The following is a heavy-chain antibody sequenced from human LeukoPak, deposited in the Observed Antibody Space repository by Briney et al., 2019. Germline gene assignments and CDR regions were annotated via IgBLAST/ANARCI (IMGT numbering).Heavy chain of an antibody. V-gene: IGHV1-46*01. J-gene: IGHJ2*01. CDR3: ARGFGTSSWYPGGVRPPYWYFDL. D-gene: IGHD6-13*01. CDR1: GYTFTSYY. Sequence: ASVKVSCKASGYTFTSYYMHWVRQAPGQGLEWMGIINPSGGSTSYAQKFQGRVTMTRDTSTSTVYMELSSLRAEDTAVYYCARGFGTSSWYPGGVRPPYWYFDLWGRGTPVTVSS. CDR2: INPSGGST.